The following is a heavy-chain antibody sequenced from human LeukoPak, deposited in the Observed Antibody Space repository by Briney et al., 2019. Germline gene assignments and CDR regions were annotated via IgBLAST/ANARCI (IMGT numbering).Heavy chain of an antibody. CDR1: GGSISSSSYY. CDR3: ARILYTAFDY. CDR2: IYYSGSS. D-gene: IGHD5-18*01. J-gene: IGHJ4*02. Sequence: SETLSLTCTVSGGSISSSSYYWGWIRQPPGKGLEWIGSIYYSGSSYYNPSLKSRVTISVDKSKNQFSLKLSSVTAADTAVYYCARILYTAFDYWGQGTLVTVSS. V-gene: IGHV4-39*07.